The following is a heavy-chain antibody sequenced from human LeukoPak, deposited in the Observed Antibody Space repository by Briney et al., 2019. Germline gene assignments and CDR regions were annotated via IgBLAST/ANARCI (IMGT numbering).Heavy chain of an antibody. CDR3: ARGHRYSSGWYVLDY. D-gene: IGHD6-19*01. CDR2: INHSGTT. Sequence: PSETLSLTCAVYGGSFSGYYWSWIRQPPGKGLEWIGEINHSGTTNYNPSLKSRVTISVDTSKNQFSLKLSSVTAADTAAYYCARGHRYSSGWYVLDYWGQGTLVTVSS. CDR1: GGSFSGYY. V-gene: IGHV4-34*01. J-gene: IGHJ4*02.